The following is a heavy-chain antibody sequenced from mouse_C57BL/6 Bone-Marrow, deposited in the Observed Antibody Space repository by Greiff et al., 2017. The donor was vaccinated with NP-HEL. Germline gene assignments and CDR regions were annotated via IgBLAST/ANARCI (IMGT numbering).Heavy chain of an antibody. CDR3: ARGPYYYGSSYVDWYFDV. D-gene: IGHD1-1*01. CDR2: IYPRSGNT. V-gene: IGHV1-81*01. J-gene: IGHJ1*03. Sequence: QVQLQQSGAELARPGASVKLSCQASGYTFTSYGISWVKQRTGQGLEWIGEIYPRSGNTYYNEKFKGKATLTADKSSSTAYMELRSLTSEDSAVYFCARGPYYYGSSYVDWYFDVWGTGTTVTVSS. CDR1: GYTFTSYG.